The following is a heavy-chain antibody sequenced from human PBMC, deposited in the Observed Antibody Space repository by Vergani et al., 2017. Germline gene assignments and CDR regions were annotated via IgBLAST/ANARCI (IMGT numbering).Heavy chain of an antibody. Sequence: EVQLVESGGGLVQPGRSLRLSCAASGFTFDDYAMHWVRQAPGKGLEWVSGISWNSGSIGYADSVKGRFTISRDNAKNSLYLQMNSLSAEDTALYYCAKDISGYYDSSGYYNYWGQGTLVTVSS. J-gene: IGHJ4*02. CDR3: AKDISGYYDSSGYYNY. CDR2: ISWNSGSI. CDR1: GFTFDDYA. V-gene: IGHV3-9*01. D-gene: IGHD3-22*01.